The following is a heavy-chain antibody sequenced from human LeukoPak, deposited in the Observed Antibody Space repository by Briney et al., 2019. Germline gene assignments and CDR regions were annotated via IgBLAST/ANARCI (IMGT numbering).Heavy chain of an antibody. CDR3: ARTMGGGFDI. CDR1: GFSFSHYC. J-gene: IGHJ3*02. D-gene: IGHD4-23*01. CDR2: IKQNGDQK. Sequence: PGGSLRLSCAASGFSFSHYCMTWVRQAPGKGLEWVANIKQNGDQKNYVDSVQGRFTISRDDARNSLFLQMNSLSAEDTAVYYCARTMGGGFDIWGQGTMVTVSS. V-gene: IGHV3-7*01.